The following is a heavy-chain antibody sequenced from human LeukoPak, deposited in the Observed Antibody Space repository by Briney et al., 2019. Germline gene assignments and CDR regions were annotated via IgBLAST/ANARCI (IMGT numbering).Heavy chain of an antibody. CDR3: ARESGSGYSSSWYDY. J-gene: IGHJ4*02. D-gene: IGHD6-13*01. V-gene: IGHV4-59*01. CDR2: IYYSGNT. Sequence: PSETLSLTCTVSGGSISNYYWSWIRHPPGKGLEWIGYIYYSGNTNYNPSLKSRVTISVHTSKNQFSLKLSSVTAADTAVYYCARESGSGYSSSWYDYWGQGTLVTVSS. CDR1: GGSISNYY.